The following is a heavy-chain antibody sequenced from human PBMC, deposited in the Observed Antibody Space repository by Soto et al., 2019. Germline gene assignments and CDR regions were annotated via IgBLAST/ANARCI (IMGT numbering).Heavy chain of an antibody. J-gene: IGHJ5*01. Sequence: QVQLVESGGGVVQPGRYLRLSCAASGFTFSSYGFHWVRQAPGKGLEWVAVISYDGSNKYYADSVKGRFTISRDNSKNTSALQMNSLTALDTSVHYRAEVPYRYFMARFWWFDSWGRGTLVTVSS. CDR1: GFTFSSYG. CDR3: AEVPYRYFMARFWWFDS. D-gene: IGHD3-9*01. CDR2: ISYDGSNK. V-gene: IGHV3-30*03.